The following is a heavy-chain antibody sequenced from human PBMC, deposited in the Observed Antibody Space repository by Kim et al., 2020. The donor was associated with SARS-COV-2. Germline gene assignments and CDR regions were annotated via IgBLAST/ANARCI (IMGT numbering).Heavy chain of an antibody. J-gene: IGHJ4*02. D-gene: IGHD3-10*01. V-gene: IGHV3-21*01. CDR3: AIHPRGKTYYYGSGSYDGTDY. CDR2: ISSSSSYI. CDR1: GFTFSSYS. Sequence: GGSLRLSCAASGFTFSSYSMNWVRQAPGKGLEWVSSISSSSSYIYYADSVKGRFTISRDNAKNSLYLQMNSLRAEDTAVYYCAIHPRGKTYYYGSGSYDGTDYWGQGTLVTVSS.